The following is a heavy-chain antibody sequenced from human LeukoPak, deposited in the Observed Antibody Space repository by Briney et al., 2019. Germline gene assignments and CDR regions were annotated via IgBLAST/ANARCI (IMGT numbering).Heavy chain of an antibody. CDR2: ISYDGSNK. CDR3: AREYRYYYYMDV. V-gene: IGHV3-30-3*01. D-gene: IGHD2-2*02. Sequence: GGSLRLSCAASGFTFAIYTIHWVRQAPGKGLEWVALISYDGSNKYYADSVKGRFTISRDNSKNTLFLQMNSLRAEDTAVYYCAREYRYYYYMDVWGKGTTVTVSS. CDR1: GFTFAIYT. J-gene: IGHJ6*03.